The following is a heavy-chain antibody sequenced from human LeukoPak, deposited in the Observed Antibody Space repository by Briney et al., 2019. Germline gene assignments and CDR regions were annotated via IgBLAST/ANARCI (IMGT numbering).Heavy chain of an antibody. CDR1: GFTFSSYA. CDR3: AKDNGIVAPSIPLDY. D-gene: IGHD5-12*01. J-gene: IGHJ4*02. V-gene: IGHV3-23*01. CDR2: ISGSGGST. Sequence: GGSLRLSCAASGFTFSSYAMSWVRQAPGKGPEWVSGISGSGGSTYYADSVKGRFTISRDNSKNTLYLQMNSLRAEDTAVYYCAKDNGIVAPSIPLDYWGQGTLVTVSS.